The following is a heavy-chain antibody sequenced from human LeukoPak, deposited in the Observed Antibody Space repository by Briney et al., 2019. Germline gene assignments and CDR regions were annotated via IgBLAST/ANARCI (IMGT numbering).Heavy chain of an antibody. CDR1: GGSFSGYY. CDR2: INHSGST. D-gene: IGHD1-26*01. Sequence: ASETLSLTCAVYGGSFSGYYWSWIRQPPGKGLEWIGEINHSGSTNYNPSLKSRVTISVDTSKNQFSLKLSSVTAADTAVYYCARGSGSYPGPPDYWGQGTLVTVSS. V-gene: IGHV4-34*01. CDR3: ARGSGSYPGPPDY. J-gene: IGHJ4*02.